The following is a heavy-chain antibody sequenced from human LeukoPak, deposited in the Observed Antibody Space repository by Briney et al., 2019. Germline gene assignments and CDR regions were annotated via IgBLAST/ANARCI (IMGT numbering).Heavy chain of an antibody. CDR2: IYYSGST. V-gene: IGHV4-59*08. CDR3: ARLSGDYTIRYHAFDI. Sequence: SETLSLTCTVSGGSISSYYWSWIRQPPGKGLEWIGYIYYSGSTNYNPSLKSRVTISVDTSKNQFSLKLSSVTAADTAVYYCARLSGDYTIRYHAFDIRGQGTMVTVSS. J-gene: IGHJ3*02. D-gene: IGHD4-17*01. CDR1: GGSISSYY.